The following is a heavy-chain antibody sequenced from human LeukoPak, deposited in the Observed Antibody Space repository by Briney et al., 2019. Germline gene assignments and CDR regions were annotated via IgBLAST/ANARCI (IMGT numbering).Heavy chain of an antibody. CDR1: GFTFGDDA. CDR3: SRGLHDYGDSNYYFDQ. V-gene: IGHV3-49*03. CDR2: IRKKGYGETT. D-gene: IGHD4-17*01. Sequence: SGGSLRLPCTASGFTFGDDAWSWFRQAPGKGLEWICFIRKKGYGETTDYAASVRGRFTISRDDAKSIAYLQMNSLKTEDTALYYCSRGLHDYGDSNYYFDQWGRGTLVTVSS. J-gene: IGHJ4*02.